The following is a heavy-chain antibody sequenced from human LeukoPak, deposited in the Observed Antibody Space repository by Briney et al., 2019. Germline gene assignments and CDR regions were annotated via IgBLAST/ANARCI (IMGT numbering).Heavy chain of an antibody. V-gene: IGHV4-34*01. CDR2: INHSGST. CDR1: GESFSGYY. Sequence: SETLSLTCAVYGESFSGYYWSWIRQPPGKGLEWIGEINHSGSTNYNPSLKSRVTISVDTSKNQFSLKLSSVTAADTAVYYCARAEGYCSSTSCPGSWFDPWGQGTLVTVSS. D-gene: IGHD2-2*01. J-gene: IGHJ5*02. CDR3: ARAEGYCSSTSCPGSWFDP.